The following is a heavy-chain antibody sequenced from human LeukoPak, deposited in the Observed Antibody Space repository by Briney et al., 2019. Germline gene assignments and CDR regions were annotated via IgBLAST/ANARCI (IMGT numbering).Heavy chain of an antibody. Sequence: GALRLSCAGSGFTFSSYSMGWVPTAPGKGLEWVANIKDSGIEKEYVDSVKCRFTISRDNAKNSLYLQMNSLRVEDTALYFCARWRGAQSEFDYWGQGTQVTVSS. CDR1: GFTFSSYS. CDR3: ARWRGAQSEFDY. V-gene: IGHV3-7*01. J-gene: IGHJ4*02. D-gene: IGHD3-3*01. CDR2: IKDSGIEK.